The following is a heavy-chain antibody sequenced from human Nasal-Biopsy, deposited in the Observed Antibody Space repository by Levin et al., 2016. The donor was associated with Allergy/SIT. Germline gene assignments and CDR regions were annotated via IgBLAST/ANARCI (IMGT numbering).Heavy chain of an antibody. CDR3: ARLDSAGYTNAFEI. D-gene: IGHD3-22*01. CDR1: GGAISYYY. Sequence: SETLSLTCSISGGAISYYYWNWIRQSPGKGLEWIGYGYYSGTTKYNPSLESRVTISVDTSKNQFSLKMASVTAADTAVYYCARLDSAGYTNAFEIWGQGTMVTVSA. CDR2: GYYSGTT. J-gene: IGHJ3*02. V-gene: IGHV4-59*12.